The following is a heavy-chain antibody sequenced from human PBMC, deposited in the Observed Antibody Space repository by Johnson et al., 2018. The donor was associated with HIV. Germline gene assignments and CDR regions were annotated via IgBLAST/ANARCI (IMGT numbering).Heavy chain of an antibody. CDR3: ARDGRGEQLVDQGDAFDI. D-gene: IGHD6-6*01. Sequence: QVQLVESGGGLVKPGGSLRLSCAASGFTFSDYYMSWIRQAPGKGLEWVSIIYSGGSTYYADSVKGSFTISRDNAKNSLYLQMNSLRAEDTALYFCARDGRGEQLVDQGDAFDIWGQGTMVTVSS. CDR2: IYSGGST. V-gene: IGHV3-11*01. J-gene: IGHJ3*02. CDR1: GFTFSDYY.